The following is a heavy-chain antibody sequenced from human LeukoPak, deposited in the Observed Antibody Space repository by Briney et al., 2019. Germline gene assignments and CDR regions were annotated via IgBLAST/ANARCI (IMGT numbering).Heavy chain of an antibody. J-gene: IGHJ3*02. V-gene: IGHV1-18*01. Sequence: GASVKVSCKASGYTFTSYGISWVRQAPGQGLAWMGWISAYNGNTNYAQKLQGRVTMTTDTSTSTAYMELRSLRSDDTAVYYCARRWRHIVVVTGLGDAFDIWGQGTMVTVSS. CDR3: ARRWRHIVVVTGLGDAFDI. D-gene: IGHD2-21*02. CDR1: GYTFTSYG. CDR2: ISAYNGNT.